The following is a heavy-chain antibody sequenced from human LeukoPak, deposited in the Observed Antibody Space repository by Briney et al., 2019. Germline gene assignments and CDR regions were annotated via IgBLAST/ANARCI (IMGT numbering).Heavy chain of an antibody. CDR2: INPKSGGT. Sequence: ASVKVSCKASVYTFNGYYIHWVRQAPGQGLEWMGWINPKSGGTNYAQKFQGRVTMTRDTSISSAYMELSRLRSDDTAVYYCARTDYYDSSGYFDYWGQGTLVTVSS. CDR1: VYTFNGYY. V-gene: IGHV1-2*02. J-gene: IGHJ4*02. CDR3: ARTDYYDSSGYFDY. D-gene: IGHD3-22*01.